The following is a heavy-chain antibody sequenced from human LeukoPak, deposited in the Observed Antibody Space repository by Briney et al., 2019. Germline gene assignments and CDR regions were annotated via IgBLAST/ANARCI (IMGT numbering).Heavy chain of an antibody. CDR3: ARRGYRKSPDY. V-gene: IGHV4-34*01. CDR2: INHSGST. Sequence: SETLSLTCAVYGGSFSGYYWSWIRQPPGKGLEWIGEINHSGSTNYNPSLKSRVTISVDTSKNQFSLKLSSVTAADTAVYYCARRGYRKSPDYWGQGTLVTVSS. J-gene: IGHJ4*02. D-gene: IGHD5-12*01. CDR1: GGSFSGYY.